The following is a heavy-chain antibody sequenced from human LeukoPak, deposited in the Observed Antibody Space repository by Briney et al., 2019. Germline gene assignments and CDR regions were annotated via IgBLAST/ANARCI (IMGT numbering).Heavy chain of an antibody. J-gene: IGHJ5*02. CDR1: GDTFTTYA. Sequence: SVKVSCKTSGDTFTTYAIIWVRQAPGQGLEWMGGIIPMFGTPNYAQRLQGRVTITADKSTSTAYMALRSLRSDDTAVYYCALFYDSSANWFDPWGQGTLVTVSS. CDR2: IIPMFGTP. V-gene: IGHV1-69*06. D-gene: IGHD3-22*01. CDR3: ALFYDSSANWFDP.